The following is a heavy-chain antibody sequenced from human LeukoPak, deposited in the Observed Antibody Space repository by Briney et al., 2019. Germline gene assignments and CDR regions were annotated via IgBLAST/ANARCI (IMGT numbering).Heavy chain of an antibody. CDR2: ISDTGRDI. V-gene: IGHV3-21*04. CDR3: AKGLFSAYDKYLDS. Sequence: GGSLRLSCAGSGFAFESFTMTWVRQAPGKGLEWVSLISDTGRDINYADSVRGRFTISRDNTKNSLLLQMDSLRVEDTAIYYCAKGLFSAYDKYLDSWGQGTLVTVSS. D-gene: IGHD5-12*01. J-gene: IGHJ4*02. CDR1: GFAFESFT.